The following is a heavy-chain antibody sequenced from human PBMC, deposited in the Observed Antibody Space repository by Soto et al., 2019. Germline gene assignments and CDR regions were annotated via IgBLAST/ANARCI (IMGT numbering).Heavy chain of an antibody. Sequence: PSETLSLTCTVSGGSISSGGYYWSWIRQHPGKGLEWIGYIYYSGSTYYNPSLKSRVTISVDTSKNQFSLKLSSVTAVDTAVYYCAGDRRSYFDYWGQGTLVTVSS. CDR2: IYYSGST. CDR1: GGSISSGGYY. J-gene: IGHJ4*02. V-gene: IGHV4-31*03. CDR3: AGDRRSYFDY. D-gene: IGHD2-21*01.